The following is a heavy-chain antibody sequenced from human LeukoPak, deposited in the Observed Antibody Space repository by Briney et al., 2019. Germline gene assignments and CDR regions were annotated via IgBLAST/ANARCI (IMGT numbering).Heavy chain of an antibody. D-gene: IGHD3-10*01. CDR1: ELTFNPYG. CDR2: IWYDGRDK. CDR3: ARDLWIGEFKILDY. V-gene: IGHV3-33*01. J-gene: IGHJ4*02. Sequence: GGSLKFSFQAPELTFNPYGITWAPKAQARGLEWLPVIWYDGRDKYYADSVKGRFTISRDNSKNTLYLQMNSLRAEDTGVYYCARDLWIGEFKILDYWGQGTLVTVSS.